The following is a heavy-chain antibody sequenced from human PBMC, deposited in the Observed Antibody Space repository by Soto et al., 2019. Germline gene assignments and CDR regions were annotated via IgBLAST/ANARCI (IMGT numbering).Heavy chain of an antibody. J-gene: IGHJ6*02. CDR2: IDSDGSTT. V-gene: IGHV3-74*01. Sequence: EVQLVESGGGLVQPGGSLRLSCAASGFTFSVYWMHWVRQAPGKGLVWVSRIDSDGSTTSYADSVKGRFTISRDNAKSTLYLQMNSRRAEDTAVYYCARPGYSNYGPGVDVWCQGTTVTVSS. D-gene: IGHD4-4*01. CDR3: ARPGYSNYGPGVDV. CDR1: GFTFSVYW.